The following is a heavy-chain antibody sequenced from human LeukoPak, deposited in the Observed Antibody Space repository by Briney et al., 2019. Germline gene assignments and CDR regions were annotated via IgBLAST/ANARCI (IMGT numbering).Heavy chain of an antibody. J-gene: IGHJ4*02. V-gene: IGHV3-23*01. Sequence: SGGSLRLSCAASGFTFSSYAMSWVRQAPGKGLEWVSAISGSGGSTYYADSVKGRFTISRDNSKNTLYLQMNSLRAEDTAVYYCAKAVSYSNYVFVYWGQGTLVTVSS. D-gene: IGHD4-11*01. CDR2: ISGSGGST. CDR1: GFTFSSYA. CDR3: AKAVSYSNYVFVY.